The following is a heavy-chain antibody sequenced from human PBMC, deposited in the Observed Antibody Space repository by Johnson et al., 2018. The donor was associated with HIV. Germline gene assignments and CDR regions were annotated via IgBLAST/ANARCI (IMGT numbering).Heavy chain of an antibody. J-gene: IGHJ3*02. V-gene: IGHV3-33*01. Sequence: QVQLVESGGGVVQPGGSLRLSCAASGFTFSSYGMHWVRQAPGKGLEWVAVIWYDGSNKYYADSVKGRFTISRDNSKNTLYLQMNSLRAEDTAVYYCTTERGDPLIGADAFDIWGQGTMVTVSS. CDR2: IWYDGSNK. CDR3: TTERGDPLIGADAFDI. CDR1: GFTFSSYG. D-gene: IGHD3-16*01.